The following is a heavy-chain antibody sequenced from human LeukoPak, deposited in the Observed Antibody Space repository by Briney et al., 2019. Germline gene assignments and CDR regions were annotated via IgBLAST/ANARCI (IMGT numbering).Heavy chain of an antibody. CDR2: ISGGGDIT. D-gene: IGHD6-13*01. J-gene: IGHJ5*02. CDR3: AKDATSSWHQSWLDP. CDR1: GFNFANHA. Sequence: PGGSLRLSCGASGFNFANHAMSWVRQTPGKGLEWVAAISGGGDITYCADSVTGRFTISRDNSKNTVYLQMNSLRAEDTAVYYCAKDATSSWHQSWLDPWGQGTQVTVSS. V-gene: IGHV3-23*01.